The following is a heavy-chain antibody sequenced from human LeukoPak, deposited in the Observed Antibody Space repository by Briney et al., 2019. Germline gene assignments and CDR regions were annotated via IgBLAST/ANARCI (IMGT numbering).Heavy chain of an antibody. CDR1: GGTFSSYA. D-gene: IGHD4-17*01. CDR3: ARDQDYGNWFDR. V-gene: IGHV1-69*05. J-gene: IGHJ5*02. CDR2: IIPIFGTA. Sequence: SVEVSCKASGGTFSSYAISWVRQAPGQGLEWMGGIIPIFGTANYAQKFQGRVTITTDESTSTAYMELSSLGSEDTAVYYCARDQDYGNWFDRWGQGTLVTVSS.